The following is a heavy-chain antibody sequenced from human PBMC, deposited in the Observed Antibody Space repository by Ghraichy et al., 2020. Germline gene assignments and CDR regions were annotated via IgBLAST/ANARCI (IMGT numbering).Heavy chain of an antibody. CDR3: AKYKKLGATGFDY. Sequence: GGSLRLSCAASGFTFSSYAMTWVRQAPGKGLEWVSAISSIGGSTYYAESVKGRFTISRDNSKNTLYLQMSSLRAEDTALYYCAKYKKLGATGFDYWGQGTLVTVSS. D-gene: IGHD1-26*01. CDR2: ISSIGGST. CDR1: GFTFSSYA. V-gene: IGHV3-23*01. J-gene: IGHJ4*02.